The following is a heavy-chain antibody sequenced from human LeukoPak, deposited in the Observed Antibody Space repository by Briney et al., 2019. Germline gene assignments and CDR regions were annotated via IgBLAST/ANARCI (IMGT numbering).Heavy chain of an antibody. CDR1: GFTFSSYG. D-gene: IGHD3-3*01. V-gene: IGHV3-30*02. CDR2: IRYDGSNK. Sequence: PGGSLRLSCAASGFTFSSYGMHWVRQAPGKGLEWVAFIRYDGSNKYYADSVKGRFTISRDNSKNTLYLQMNRLRAEDTAVYYCAKADGVGVVTNYYYYYYMDVWGKGTTVTVSS. J-gene: IGHJ6*03. CDR3: AKADGVGVVTNYYYYYYMDV.